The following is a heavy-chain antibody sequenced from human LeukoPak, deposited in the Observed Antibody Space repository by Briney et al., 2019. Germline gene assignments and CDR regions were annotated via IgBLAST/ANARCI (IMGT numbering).Heavy chain of an antibody. D-gene: IGHD2-21*02. J-gene: IGHJ4*02. CDR3: AKDRNIVVVTALDY. CDR2: ISGSGGST. Sequence: GSLRLSCAASGFTFSSYAMGWVRQAPGKGLEWVSAISGSGGSTYYADSVKGRFTISRDNSKNTLYLQMNSLRAEDTAVYYCAKDRNIVVVTALDYWGQGTLVTVSS. V-gene: IGHV3-23*01. CDR1: GFTFSSYA.